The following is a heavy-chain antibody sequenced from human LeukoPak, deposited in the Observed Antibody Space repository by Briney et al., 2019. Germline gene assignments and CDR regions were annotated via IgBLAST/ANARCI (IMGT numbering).Heavy chain of an antibody. V-gene: IGHV3-21*01. D-gene: IGHD1-7*01. Sequence: GGSLRLSCAASGFTFSSYSMNWVRQAPGKGLEWVSSISSSSSYIYYADSVKGRFTISRDNSKNTLYLQMNSLRAEDTAVYYCARDRNWNYVLDYFDYWGQGTLVTVSS. CDR1: GFTFSSYS. J-gene: IGHJ4*02. CDR3: ARDRNWNYVLDYFDY. CDR2: ISSSSSYI.